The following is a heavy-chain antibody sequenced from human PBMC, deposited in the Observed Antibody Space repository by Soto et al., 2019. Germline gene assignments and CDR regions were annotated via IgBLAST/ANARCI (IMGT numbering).Heavy chain of an antibody. CDR1: GYPVTAYY. Sequence: QLHLVQSGAVVKKPGASVTVSCSASGYPVTAYYMHWVRQAPGRGLEWMGGINPATGAAKYTQTFQGRVTVARDPSTGTVFMELGGLTSEDTAVFYWARGGGVGVAGSAAFDMWGQGTLVTVSS. CDR3: ARGGGVGVAGSAAFDM. D-gene: IGHD3-3*01. J-gene: IGHJ3*02. CDR2: INPATGAA. V-gene: IGHV1-2*02.